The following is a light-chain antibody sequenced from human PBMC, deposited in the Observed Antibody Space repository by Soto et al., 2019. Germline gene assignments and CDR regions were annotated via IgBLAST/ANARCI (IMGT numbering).Light chain of an antibody. J-gene: IGKJ1*01. CDR3: QHYNSYSEA. CDR2: DAS. CDR1: QRISSW. V-gene: IGKV1-5*01. Sequence: DIQLTHSPSTLSASVGDRVTLPCRASQRISSWLAWYQQTPGKAPKLLIYDASTLESGVPSRFSGSGSGTEFTLTISSLQPDDFATYYCQHYNSYSEAFGQGTKVDI.